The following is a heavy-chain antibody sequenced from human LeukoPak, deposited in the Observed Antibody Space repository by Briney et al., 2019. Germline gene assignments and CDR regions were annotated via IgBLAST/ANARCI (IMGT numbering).Heavy chain of an antibody. D-gene: IGHD3-16*01. V-gene: IGHV3-48*04. CDR3: ARDGAYRSAYQYGMDV. CDR1: GFTFSSYG. Sequence: QSGGSLRLSCAASGFTFSSYGMHWVRQAPGKGLEWVSYISSSSSTIYYADSVKGRFTISRDNAKNSLYLQMNSLRAEDTAVYYCARDGAYRSAYQYGMDVWGQGTTVTVSS. J-gene: IGHJ6*02. CDR2: ISSSSSTI.